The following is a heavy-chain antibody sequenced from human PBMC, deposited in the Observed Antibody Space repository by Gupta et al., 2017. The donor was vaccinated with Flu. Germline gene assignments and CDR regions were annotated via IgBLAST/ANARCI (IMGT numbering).Heavy chain of an antibody. CDR2: MSNDGSNK. CDR3: ARDSGWRYFDY. J-gene: IGHJ4*02. CDR1: GFIFSSYG. D-gene: IGHD2-15*01. Sequence: QVQLVESGGGVVQPGRSLRLSCTASGFIFSSYGMHWVRQAPGKGLEWLTVMSNDGSNKYYADSVRGRFTISRDNSKNTSFLQMNSLRTEDTAVYYCARDSGWRYFDYWGQGTLVTVSS. V-gene: IGHV3-30*03.